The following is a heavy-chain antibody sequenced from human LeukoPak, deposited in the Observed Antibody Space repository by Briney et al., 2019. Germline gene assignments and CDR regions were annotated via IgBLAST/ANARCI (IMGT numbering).Heavy chain of an antibody. CDR3: ARDRREYQLLYEDGAFDI. CDR2: IKQDGSEK. V-gene: IGHV3-7*01. Sequence: PGGSLRLSCAASGFTFSGYWMSWVRQAPGKGLGWVANIKQDGSEKYYVDSVKGRFTISRDNAKNSLYLQMNSLRAEDTAVYYCARDRREYQLLYEDGAFDIWGQGTMVTISS. CDR1: GFTFSGYW. D-gene: IGHD2-2*02. J-gene: IGHJ3*02.